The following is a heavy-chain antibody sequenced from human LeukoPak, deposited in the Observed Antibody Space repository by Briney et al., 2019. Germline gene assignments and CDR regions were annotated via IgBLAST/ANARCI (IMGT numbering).Heavy chain of an antibody. J-gene: IGHJ4*02. CDR2: INHSGST. Sequence: GSLRLSCAASGFTVSSNYMSWIRQPPGKGLEWIGEINHSGSTNYNPSLKSRVTISVDTSKNQFSLKLSSVTAADTAVYYCARGTGGSGSYYNIDYWGQGTLVTVSS. D-gene: IGHD3-10*01. V-gene: IGHV4-34*01. CDR3: ARGTGGSGSYYNIDY. CDR1: GFTVSSNY.